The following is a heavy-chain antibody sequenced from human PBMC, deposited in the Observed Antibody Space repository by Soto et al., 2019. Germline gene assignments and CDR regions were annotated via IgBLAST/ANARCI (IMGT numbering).Heavy chain of an antibody. Sequence: ASVKVSCKASGYTFTNYAIHWVRQAPGQGLEWMGWINAGNGNSNTKYSQKFQGRVTITTDTSASTAYIELSSLRSEDRAVYYCARVFGLYSSGWYGYWGQGTLVTVSS. V-gene: IGHV1-3*01. CDR1: GYTFTNYA. CDR2: INAGNGNSNT. J-gene: IGHJ4*02. CDR3: ARVFGLYSSGWYGY. D-gene: IGHD6-19*01.